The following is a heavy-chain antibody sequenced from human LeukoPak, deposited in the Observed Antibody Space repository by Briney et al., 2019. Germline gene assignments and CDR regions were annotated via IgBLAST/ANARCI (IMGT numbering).Heavy chain of an antibody. J-gene: IGHJ4*02. V-gene: IGHV1-2*02. Sequence: ASVKVSCKASGYTFTGYYMHWVRQAPGQGLEWMGWINPNSGGTNYAQKFQGRVTMTRDTSISTAYMELSRLRSDDTAVYYCARGTYYDSSAYSGVRLFDYWGQGALVTVSS. CDR2: INPNSGGT. CDR3: ARGTYYDSSAYSGVRLFDY. D-gene: IGHD3-22*01. CDR1: GYTFTGYY.